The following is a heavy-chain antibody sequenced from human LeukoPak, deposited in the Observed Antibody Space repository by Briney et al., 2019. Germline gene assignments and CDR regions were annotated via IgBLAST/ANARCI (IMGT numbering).Heavy chain of an antibody. CDR3: AKGYRGNYDY. Sequence: AGGSLRLSCAASGFTFSSYAMTWVRQAPEKGLEWVSAINDRGDNTYYADSVKGRFTTSRDNSKNTVHLQMNSLRAEDTAVYYCAKGYRGNYDYWGQGTLVTVSS. D-gene: IGHD1-7*01. CDR1: GFTFSSYA. V-gene: IGHV3-23*01. CDR2: INDRGDNT. J-gene: IGHJ4*02.